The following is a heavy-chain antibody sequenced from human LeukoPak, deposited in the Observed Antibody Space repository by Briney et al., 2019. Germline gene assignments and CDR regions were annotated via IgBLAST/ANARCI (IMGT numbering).Heavy chain of an antibody. Sequence: SETLSLTCTVSGGSISSGSYYWSWIRQPAGKGLEWIGRIYTSGSTNYNPSLKSRVTISVDTSKNQFSLKLSSVTAADTAVYYCARGWYDILTGQYTDVWGQGTTVTVSS. CDR3: ARGWYDILTGQYTDV. CDR1: GGSISSGSYY. CDR2: IYTSGST. D-gene: IGHD3-9*01. V-gene: IGHV4-61*02. J-gene: IGHJ6*02.